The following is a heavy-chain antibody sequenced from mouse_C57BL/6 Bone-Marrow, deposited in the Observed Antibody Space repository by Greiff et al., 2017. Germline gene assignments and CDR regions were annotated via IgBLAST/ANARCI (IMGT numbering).Heavy chain of an antibody. CDR1: GYTFTSYW. CDR2: INPSNGGT. V-gene: IGHV1-53*01. J-gene: IGHJ4*01. Sequence: QVQLQQPGTELVKPGASVKLSCKASGYTFTSYWMHWVKQRPGQGLEWIGNINPSNGGTNYNEKFKSKATLTVDKSSSTAYMQLSSLTSEDSAVYYCARGDLITTVVGDYYYAMDYWGQGTSVTVSS. CDR3: ARGDLITTVVGDYYYAMDY. D-gene: IGHD1-1*01.